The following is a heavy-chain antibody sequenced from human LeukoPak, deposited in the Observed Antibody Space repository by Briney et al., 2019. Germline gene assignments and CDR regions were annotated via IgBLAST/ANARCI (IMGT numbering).Heavy chain of an antibody. CDR1: GYTFTGYY. Sequence: GASVKVSCKASGYTFTGYYMHWVRQAPGQGLEWMGWINPNSGGTTYAQKFQGRVTMTRDTSISTAYMELSRLRSDDTAVYYCARADGYSYGYSDYWGQGTLVTVSS. CDR2: INPNSGGT. CDR3: ARADGYSYGYSDY. J-gene: IGHJ4*02. V-gene: IGHV1-2*02. D-gene: IGHD5-18*01.